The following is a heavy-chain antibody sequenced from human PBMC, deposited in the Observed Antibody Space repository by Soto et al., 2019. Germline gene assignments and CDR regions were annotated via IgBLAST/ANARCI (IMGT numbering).Heavy chain of an antibody. CDR1: GFTFSSYA. V-gene: IGHV3-23*01. J-gene: IGHJ5*02. CDR3: AKVPGGYSYGSYNWFDP. D-gene: IGHD5-18*01. CDR2: ISGSGGST. Sequence: GGSLRLSCAASGFTFSSYAMSWVRQSPGKGLEWVSAISGSGGSTYYADSVKGRFTISRDNSKNTLYLQMNSLRAEDTAVYYCAKVPGGYSYGSYNWFDPWGQGTLVTVSS.